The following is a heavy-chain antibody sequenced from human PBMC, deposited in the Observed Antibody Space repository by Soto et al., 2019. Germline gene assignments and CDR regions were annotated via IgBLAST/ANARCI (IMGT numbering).Heavy chain of an antibody. CDR1: GFTFSSYA. J-gene: IGHJ4*02. CDR3: AKDRVAARHFDY. CDR2: ISGSGGST. V-gene: IGHV3-23*01. Sequence: LSLTCAASGFTFSSYAMSWVRQAPGKGLEWVSAISGSGGSTYYADSVKGRFTISRDNSKNTLYLQMNSLRAEDTAVYYCAKDRVAARHFDYWGQGTLGTVSS. D-gene: IGHD6-6*01.